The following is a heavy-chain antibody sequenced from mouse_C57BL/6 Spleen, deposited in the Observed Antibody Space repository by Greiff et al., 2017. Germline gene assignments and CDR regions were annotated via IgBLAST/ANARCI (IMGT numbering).Heavy chain of an antibody. J-gene: IGHJ2*01. V-gene: IGHV5-9-1*02. CDR2: ISSGGDYI. CDR1: GFTFSSYA. Sequence: EVQGVESGAGLVKPGGSLKLSCAASGFTFSSYAMSWVRQTPEKRLEWVAYISSGGDYIYYADTVKGRFTISRDNARNTLYLQMSSLKSEDTAMYYCTRDGPYYFDYWGQGTTLTVSS. CDR3: TRDGPYYFDY. D-gene: IGHD2-3*01.